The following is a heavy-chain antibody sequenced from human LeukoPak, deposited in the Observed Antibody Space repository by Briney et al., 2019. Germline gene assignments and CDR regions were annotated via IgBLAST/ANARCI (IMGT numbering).Heavy chain of an antibody. CDR3: AGGQLVDY. V-gene: IGHV4-59*01. Sequence: MSSETLSLTCTVSGGSISSYYWSWIRQPPGKGLEWIGYFYYSGSTNYNPSLKSRVTISVDTSKNQFSLKLSSMTAADTAVYYCAGGQLVDYWGQGTLVTVSS. D-gene: IGHD6-6*01. CDR2: FYYSGST. CDR1: GGSISSYY. J-gene: IGHJ4*02.